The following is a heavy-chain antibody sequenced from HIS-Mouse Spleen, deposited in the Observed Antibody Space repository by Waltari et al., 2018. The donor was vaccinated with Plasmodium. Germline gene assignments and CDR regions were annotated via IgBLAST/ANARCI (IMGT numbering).Heavy chain of an antibody. CDR2: IRGSGGST. V-gene: IGHV3-23*01. CDR3: AKSSKGTGDLWDY. CDR1: VFTFSIYA. Sequence: EVQLLGSGGGLVQPGGSMRLCCSASVFTFSIYATRWFLRAPEKGLGWVSAIRGSGGSTYYADSVKGRFTISRDNSKNTLYLQMNSLRAEDTAVYYCAKSSKGTGDLWDYWGQGTLVTVSS. J-gene: IGHJ4*02. D-gene: IGHD7-27*01.